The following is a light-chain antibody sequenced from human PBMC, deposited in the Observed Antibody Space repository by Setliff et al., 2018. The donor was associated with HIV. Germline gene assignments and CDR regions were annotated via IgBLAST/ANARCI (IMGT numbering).Light chain of an antibody. V-gene: IGLV2-8*01. CDR3: SSYAGSNNKV. CDR1: SSDVGSYNL. J-gene: IGLJ3*02. CDR2: EVT. Sequence: QSALAQPASVSGSPGQSIAISCTGTSSDVGSYNLVSWYQQRPGKAPKLMIYEVTKRPSGVPDRFSGSKSGNTASLTVSGLQAEDEADYYCSSYAGSNNKVFGGGTK.